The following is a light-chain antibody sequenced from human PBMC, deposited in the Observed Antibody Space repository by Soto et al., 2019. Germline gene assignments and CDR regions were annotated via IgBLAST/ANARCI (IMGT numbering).Light chain of an antibody. CDR2: KAS. J-gene: IGKJ1*01. CDR3: QYYNRYSEA. V-gene: IGKV1-5*03. Sequence: DIQMTQSPSPLSGSVGDRVTITCRASQTISSWLAWYQQKPGKAPKRLIYKASTLQSGVPSRFSVSGSGTEFTLSIRSLQPDDYATYYCQYYNRYSEAFGQGTKVELK. CDR1: QTISSW.